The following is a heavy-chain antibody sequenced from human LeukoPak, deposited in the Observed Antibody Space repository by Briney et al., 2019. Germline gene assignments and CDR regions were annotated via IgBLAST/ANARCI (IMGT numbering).Heavy chain of an antibody. V-gene: IGHV4-31*03. D-gene: IGHD3-10*01. Sequence: SETLSLTCTVSGGPISSGGYYWSWIRQHPGKGLEWIGYIYYSGSTYYNPSLKSRVTISVDTSKNQFSLKLSSVTAADTAVYYCARDPGEEGAFDIWGQGTMVTVSS. CDR2: IYYSGST. J-gene: IGHJ3*02. CDR1: GGPISSGGYY. CDR3: ARDPGEEGAFDI.